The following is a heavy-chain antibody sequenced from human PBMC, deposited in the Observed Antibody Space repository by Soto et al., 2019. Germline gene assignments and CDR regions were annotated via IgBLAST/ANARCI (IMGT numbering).Heavy chain of an antibody. CDR1: GFTFSSYA. CDR3: ARGNYGDYDHWYFDL. V-gene: IGHV3-30-3*01. J-gene: IGHJ2*01. Sequence: QVQLVESGGGVVQPGRSLRLSCAASGFTFSSYAMHWVRQAPGKGLEWVAVISYDGSNKYYADSVKGRFTISRDNSKNTQELQRNSLRAEDTAVHYGARGNYGDYDHWYFDLWGRGTLVTVSS. CDR2: ISYDGSNK. D-gene: IGHD4-17*01.